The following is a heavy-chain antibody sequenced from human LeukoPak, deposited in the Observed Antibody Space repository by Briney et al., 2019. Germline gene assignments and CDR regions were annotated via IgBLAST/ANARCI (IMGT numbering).Heavy chain of an antibody. D-gene: IGHD3-22*01. CDR1: GFTFSGYW. V-gene: IGHV3-7*01. J-gene: IGHJ4*02. CDR3: AREVVYYDIKSYFDY. CDR2: IKQDGSEK. Sequence: HPGGSLRLSCAASGFTFSGYWMTWVRQAPGKGLEWVANIKQDGSEKNYVDSVKGRFTISRDNAKNSLYQQMNSLRAEDTAVYYCAREVVYYDIKSYFDYWGQGTLVTVSS.